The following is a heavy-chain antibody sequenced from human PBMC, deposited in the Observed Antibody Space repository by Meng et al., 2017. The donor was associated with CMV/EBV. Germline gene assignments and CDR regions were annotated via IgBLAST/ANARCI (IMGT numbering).Heavy chain of an antibody. CDR1: GFTFSSYW. V-gene: IGHV3-74*01. CDR2: INSDGSST. Sequence: GGSLRLSCAASGFTFSSYWTHWVRQAPGKGRVWVSRINSDGSSTSYADSVKGRFTISRDNAKNTLYLQMNSLRAEDTAVYYCARESDYGMDVWGQGTTVTVSS. J-gene: IGHJ6*02. CDR3: ARESDYGMDV.